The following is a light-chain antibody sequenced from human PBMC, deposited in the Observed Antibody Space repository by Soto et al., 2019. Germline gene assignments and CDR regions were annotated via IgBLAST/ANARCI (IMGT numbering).Light chain of an antibody. V-gene: IGLV2-14*01. Sequence: QSLLTQPASVSVSPGQSITISCTGTSSDVGGYNYVSWYQQHPDKAPKLMIYDVSNRPSGVSNRFSGSKSGNTASLTISGLQAEDGADYYCSSYTSSSTPFYVFGTGTKVTVL. CDR2: DVS. J-gene: IGLJ1*01. CDR3: SSYTSSSTPFYV. CDR1: SSDVGGYNY.